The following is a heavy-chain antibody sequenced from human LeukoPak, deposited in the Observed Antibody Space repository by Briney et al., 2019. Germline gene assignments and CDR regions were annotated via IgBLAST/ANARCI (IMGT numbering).Heavy chain of an antibody. J-gene: IGHJ4*02. CDR3: ARGPSERYYESSGYYYFDY. V-gene: IGHV4-34*01. CDR2: INYSGRT. CDR1: GGSFSGYY. Sequence: PSETLSLTCAVYGGSFSGYYWTWIRQPPGKGPELLGDINYSGRTNYNPSLKSRVTISVDTSRNQFSLKVSSVAAADTAVYYCARGPSERYYESSGYYYFDYWGQGTLVTVSS. D-gene: IGHD3-22*01.